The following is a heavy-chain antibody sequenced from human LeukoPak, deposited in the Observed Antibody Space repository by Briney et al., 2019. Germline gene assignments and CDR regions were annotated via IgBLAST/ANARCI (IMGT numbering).Heavy chain of an antibody. J-gene: IGHJ5*02. D-gene: IGHD2-2*01. Sequence: SQTLSLTCAISGDSVSSNSVAWNWIRQSPSRGLEWLGRTYYRSKWFNDSALFVRSRITINPDTSRNQFSLQLDSVTPEDTAVYYRARGPGFCSTTNCYSWFDPWGQGTLVTVSS. CDR2: TYYRSKWFN. CDR1: GDSVSSNSVA. V-gene: IGHV6-1*01. CDR3: ARGPGFCSTTNCYSWFDP.